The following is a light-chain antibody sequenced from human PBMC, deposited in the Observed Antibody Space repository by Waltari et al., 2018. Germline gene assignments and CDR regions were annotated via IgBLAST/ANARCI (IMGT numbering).Light chain of an antibody. CDR1: QSVSRA. CDR3: QHYVNLPVT. J-gene: IGKJ1*01. CDR2: AAS. V-gene: IGKV3-20*01. Sequence: EIVLTQSPGTLSLSPGERATLSCRASQSVSRALAWYQQKPGQAPRLLIYAASTRATGVPYRFSGSGSGTDLSRTISRLDPEDFAVYYCQHYVNLPVTFGQGTKVEI.